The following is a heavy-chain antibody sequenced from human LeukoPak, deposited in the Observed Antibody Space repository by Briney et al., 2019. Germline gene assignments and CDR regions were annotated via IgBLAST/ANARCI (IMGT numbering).Heavy chain of an antibody. CDR3: ARDEIEELLTGWGGMDV. D-gene: IGHD3-10*01. V-gene: IGHV1-3*01. CDR1: GYTFTTYA. J-gene: IGHJ6*02. Sequence: ASVKVSCKASGYTFTTYAMQWVRQAPGQRLEWMGWINGGNGNTKYSQKFQDRVTFTRDTSASTAYMELSSLRSEDTAVYYCARDEIEELLTGWGGMDVWGQGTTVTVSS. CDR2: INGGNGNT.